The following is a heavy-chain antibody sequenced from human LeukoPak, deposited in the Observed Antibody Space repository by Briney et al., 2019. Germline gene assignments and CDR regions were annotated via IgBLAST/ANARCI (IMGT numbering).Heavy chain of an antibody. D-gene: IGHD3-10*01. CDR3: ARRQASRFGDRGGPFDY. CDR2: IYPGDSDT. V-gene: IGHV5-51*01. CDR1: GYIFTSYW. J-gene: IGHJ4*02. Sequence: GESLKISCKGSGYIFTSYWIGWVRQMPGKGLEWMGIIYPGDSDTRYSPSFQGQVTISADKSISTAYLQWSSLKASDTAMYYCARRQASRFGDRGGPFDYWGQGTLVTVSS.